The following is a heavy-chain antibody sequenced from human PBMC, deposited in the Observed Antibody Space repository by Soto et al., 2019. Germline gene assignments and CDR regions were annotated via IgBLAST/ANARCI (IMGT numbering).Heavy chain of an antibody. J-gene: IGHJ4*02. Sequence: EVQMVESGGGLVQPGGSLKLSCAASGFTFSDASIHWVRQASGKGLEWVGRIRNRAYNYATSYAASVEGRFTISRDDSENTAYLHMNSLKTEDTAVYYCIPYNSGTYTTDYWGRGTLVTVSS. CDR2: IRNRAYNYAT. D-gene: IGHD1-1*01. CDR1: GFTFSDAS. V-gene: IGHV3-73*02. CDR3: IPYNSGTYTTDY.